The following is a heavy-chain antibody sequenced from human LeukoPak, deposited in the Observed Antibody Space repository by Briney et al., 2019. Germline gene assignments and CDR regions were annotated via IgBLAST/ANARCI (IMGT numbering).Heavy chain of an antibody. J-gene: IGHJ4*02. D-gene: IGHD6-13*01. Sequence: SVKVSCKASGYTYTSYDINWVRQATGQGPEWMGWMNPDSGDSGYAQKFQGRVTMTRDTPISTAYMELSNLRSEDTAVYYCARTYGSSSGSDFDYWGQGTLVTVSS. V-gene: IGHV1-8*01. CDR1: GYTYTSYD. CDR3: ARTYGSSSGSDFDY. CDR2: MNPDSGDS.